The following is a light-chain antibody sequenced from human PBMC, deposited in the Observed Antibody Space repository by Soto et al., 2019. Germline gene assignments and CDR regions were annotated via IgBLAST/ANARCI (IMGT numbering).Light chain of an antibody. J-gene: IGKJ4*01. Sequence: VLPPSQATLSLSPGERAPLSCRAGPSISPYLAWDPPKSGQAPRLLIYDPSNRATGTQARFSGSGSGTDFTPTISSLEPEDCGVYYCQQRYVSITCGGGPTG. CDR3: QQRYVSIT. CDR2: DPS. CDR1: PSISPY. V-gene: IGKV3-11*01.